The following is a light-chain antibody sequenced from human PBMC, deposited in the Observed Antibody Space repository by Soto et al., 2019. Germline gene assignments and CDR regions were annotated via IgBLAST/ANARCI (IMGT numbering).Light chain of an antibody. J-gene: IGLJ2*01. Sequence: QSALTQPASVSGSPGQSITISCTGTSSDVGGYNYVSWYQHNPDKAPKLMIYDVSNRPSGVSNRFSGSKSGNTASLTISGLQAEDEADYYCSSYTSSSTAVFGGGTKLTVL. CDR2: DVS. V-gene: IGLV2-14*03. CDR3: SSYTSSSTAV. CDR1: SSDVGGYNY.